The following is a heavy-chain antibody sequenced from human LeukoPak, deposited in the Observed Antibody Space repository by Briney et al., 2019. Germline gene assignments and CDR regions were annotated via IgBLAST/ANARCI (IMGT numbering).Heavy chain of an antibody. D-gene: IGHD4-17*01. CDR2: INTDGRTT. CDR1: GFTFNTYW. V-gene: IGHV3-74*01. CDR3: AKGFMATVYYGMDV. Sequence: GGSLRLSCAASGFTFNTYWMHWVRQDSGKGLVWVSRINTDGRTTSYADSVKGRFTISRDNAENTLYLQMNGLRAEDTAVYYCAKGFMATVYYGMDVWGQGTTVTVSS. J-gene: IGHJ6*02.